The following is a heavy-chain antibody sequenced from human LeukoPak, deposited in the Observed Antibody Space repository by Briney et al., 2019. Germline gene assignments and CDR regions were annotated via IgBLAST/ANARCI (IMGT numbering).Heavy chain of an antibody. D-gene: IGHD3-22*01. CDR3: AKRGVVIRVILVGFHKEAYYFDS. CDR2: ISDRGGRT. J-gene: IGHJ4*02. Sequence: GGTLRLSCAVSGITLSNYGMSWVRQAPGKGLEWVAGISDRGGRTNYADSVKGRFTISRDNPKNTLYLQMNSLRAEDTAVYFCAKRGVVIRVILVGFHKEAYYFDSWGQGALVTVSS. CDR1: GITLSNYG. V-gene: IGHV3-23*01.